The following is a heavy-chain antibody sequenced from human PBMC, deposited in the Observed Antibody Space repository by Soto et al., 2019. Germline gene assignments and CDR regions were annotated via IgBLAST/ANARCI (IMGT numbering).Heavy chain of an antibody. J-gene: IGHJ2*01. CDR2: IIPIFGTA. CDR3: ARPFQSWPGGWYFDL. Sequence: QVQLVQYGAEVKKPGSSVKVSCKASGDTFSSYSINWVRQAPGQGLEWMGGIIPIFGTANYAQKFQGRVTLTAEESTSTAHMELSSVRNEDTAVYYCARPFQSWPGGWYFDLWGRGTLVTVSS. D-gene: IGHD3-16*01. V-gene: IGHV1-69*01. CDR1: GDTFSSYS.